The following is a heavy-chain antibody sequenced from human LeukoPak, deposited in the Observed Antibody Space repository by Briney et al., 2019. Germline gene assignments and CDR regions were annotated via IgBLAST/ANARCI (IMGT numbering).Heavy chain of an antibody. CDR3: ARAGNWNDGDAFDI. CDR2: IYYSGST. Sequence: KPSETLSLTCTVSGGSISSGDYYWSWIRQPPGKGLEWIGYIYYSGSTYYNPSLKSRVTISVDTSKNQFSLKLSSVTAAVTAVYYCARAGNWNDGDAFDIWGQGTMVTVSS. D-gene: IGHD1-20*01. CDR1: GGSISSGDYY. V-gene: IGHV4-30-4*08. J-gene: IGHJ3*02.